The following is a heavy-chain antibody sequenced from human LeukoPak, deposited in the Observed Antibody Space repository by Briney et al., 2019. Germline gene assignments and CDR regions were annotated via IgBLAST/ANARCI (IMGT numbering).Heavy chain of an antibody. CDR1: GFTFSSYG. Sequence: GGSLRLSCAASGFTFSSYGMHWVRQAPGKGLEWVAVIWYDGSNKYYGDSVKGRFTTSRDNAKNSLSLQLSSLRAEDTAVYYCARGHYDILTASYKWTPDYWGQGILVTVSS. CDR2: IWYDGSNK. J-gene: IGHJ4*02. CDR3: ARGHYDILTASYKWTPDY. D-gene: IGHD3-9*01. V-gene: IGHV3-33*01.